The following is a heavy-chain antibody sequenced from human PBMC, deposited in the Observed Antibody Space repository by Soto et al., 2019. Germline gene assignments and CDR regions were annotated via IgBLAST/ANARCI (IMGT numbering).Heavy chain of an antibody. Sequence: GGSLRLSCVASTFTINTYSLNWVRQAPGKGLEWVSSITSGSSFIDYADSVKGRFTISRDDAKNSLFLQMSSLRADDTAVYYCARTQRNGAMDVWGQGSTVTVCS. J-gene: IGHJ6*02. CDR3: ARTQRNGAMDV. CDR2: ITSGSSFI. V-gene: IGHV3-21*01. D-gene: IGHD2-8*01. CDR1: TFTINTYS.